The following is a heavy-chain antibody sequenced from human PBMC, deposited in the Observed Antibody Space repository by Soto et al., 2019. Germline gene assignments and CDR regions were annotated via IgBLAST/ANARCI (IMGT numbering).Heavy chain of an antibody. CDR2: IYYSGST. V-gene: IGHV4-59*01. CDR1: GGSISSYY. CDR3: AKDGDSISRNKPLDY. J-gene: IGHJ4*02. D-gene: IGHD3-22*01. Sequence: SETLSLTCTVSGGSISSYYWSWIRQPPGKGLEWIGYIYYSGSTNYNPSLKSRVTISVDTSKNQFSLKLSSVTAADTAVYYCAKDGDSISRNKPLDYWGQGTLVTVSS.